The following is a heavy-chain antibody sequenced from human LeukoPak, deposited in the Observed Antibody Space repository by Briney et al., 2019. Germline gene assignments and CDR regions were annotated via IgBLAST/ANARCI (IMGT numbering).Heavy chain of an antibody. J-gene: IGHJ1*01. D-gene: IGHD3-22*01. CDR1: GGTFSSYA. CDR3: ASSGGYYYDSSGYYSSQYFQH. Sequence: ASVKVSCKASGGTFSSYAISWVRQAPGQGLEWMGRIIPIFGIANYAQKYQGRVTITADKSTSTAYMELSSLRSEDTAVYYCASSGGYYYDSSGYYSSQYFQHWGQGTLVTVSS. V-gene: IGHV1-69*04. CDR2: IIPIFGIA.